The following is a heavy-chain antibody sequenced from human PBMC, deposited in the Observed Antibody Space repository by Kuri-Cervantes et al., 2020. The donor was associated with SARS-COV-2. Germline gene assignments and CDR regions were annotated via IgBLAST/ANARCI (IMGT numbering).Heavy chain of an antibody. D-gene: IGHD3-3*01. V-gene: IGHV3-15*07. CDR1: GFTFSGSA. Sequence: GGSLRLSCAASGFTFSGSAMHWVRQAPGKGLEWVGRIKSKTDGGTTDYAAPVKGRFTISRDDSKNTLYLQMSSLKTEDTAVYYCTTDTPLSQHYDFWSGYHYGMDVWGQGTTVTVSS. CDR3: TTDTPLSQHYDFWSGYHYGMDV. J-gene: IGHJ6*02. CDR2: IKSKTDGGTT.